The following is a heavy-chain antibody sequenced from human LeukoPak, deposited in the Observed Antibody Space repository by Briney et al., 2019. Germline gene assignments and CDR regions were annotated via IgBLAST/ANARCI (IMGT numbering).Heavy chain of an antibody. CDR2: IYHSGST. CDR1: GGSISSGYY. J-gene: IGHJ6*03. Sequence: SETLSLTCTVSGGSISSGYYWGWIRQPPGKGLEWIGSIYHSGSTYYNPSLKSRVTISVDTSKNQFSLRLSSVTAADTAVYYCARTTEGYCRGRSCYSYYYYMDVWGKGTTVTVSS. D-gene: IGHD2-15*01. V-gene: IGHV4-38-2*02. CDR3: ARTTEGYCRGRSCYSYYYYMDV.